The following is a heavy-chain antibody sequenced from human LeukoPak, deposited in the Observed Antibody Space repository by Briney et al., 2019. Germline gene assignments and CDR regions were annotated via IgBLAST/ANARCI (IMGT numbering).Heavy chain of an antibody. CDR1: GFSLSGYW. D-gene: IGHD5-12*01. V-gene: IGHV3-7*01. J-gene: IGHJ4*02. Sequence: GGSLRPSWAAYGFSLSGYWMSWVRQAPGKGLEWVARLHADGNEKYFVHSVKGRFTVSRDNAKNSLYLQMNSLRVEDTAVYYCARGGYSFDYLGQGTLVTVSS. CDR2: LHADGNEK. CDR3: ARGGYSFDY.